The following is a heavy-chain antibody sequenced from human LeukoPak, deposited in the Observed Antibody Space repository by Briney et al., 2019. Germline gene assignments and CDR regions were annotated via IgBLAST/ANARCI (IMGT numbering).Heavy chain of an antibody. CDR1: GFTFSSYS. Sequence: PGGSLRLSCAASGFTFSSYSMNWVRQAPGKGLEWVSYISSSSSTIYYADSVKGRFTISRDNAKNSLYLQMNSLRAEDTAVYYCARDLGQDIVVVPAAAFDYWGQGTLVTVSS. V-gene: IGHV3-48*04. D-gene: IGHD2-2*01. J-gene: IGHJ4*02. CDR3: ARDLGQDIVVVPAAAFDY. CDR2: ISSSSSTI.